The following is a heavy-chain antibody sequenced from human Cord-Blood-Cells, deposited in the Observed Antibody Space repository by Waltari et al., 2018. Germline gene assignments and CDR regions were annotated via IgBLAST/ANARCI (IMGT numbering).Heavy chain of an antibody. D-gene: IGHD2-2*02. J-gene: IGHJ2*01. Sequence: QVQLLQSGPGLVQPSQTLSLTCAISGDSVSTNSATRTCIRKYPPSCLEWLVRTYYRSKWYNDYAVSVKSRITINPDTSKNQFSLQLNSVTPEDTAVYYCARDHCSSTSCYNYWYFDLWGRGTLVTVSS. V-gene: IGHV6-1*01. CDR2: TYYRSKWYN. CDR3: ARDHCSSTSCYNYWYFDL. CDR1: GDSVSTNSAT.